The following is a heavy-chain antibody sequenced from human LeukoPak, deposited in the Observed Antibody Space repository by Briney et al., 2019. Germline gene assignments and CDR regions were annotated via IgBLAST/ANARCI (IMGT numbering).Heavy chain of an antibody. CDR1: GYTFTGYY. CDR3: ARDPSQKGPQSRIIVVVPAHYYYYGMDV. J-gene: IGHJ6*02. D-gene: IGHD2-2*01. Sequence: ASVKVSCKASGYTFTGYYMHWVRQAPGQGLEWMGWINPNSGGTNYAQKFQGRVTMTRDTSISTGYMELSRLRSDDTAVYYCARDPSQKGPQSRIIVVVPAHYYYYGMDVWGQGTTVTVSS. CDR2: INPNSGGT. V-gene: IGHV1-2*02.